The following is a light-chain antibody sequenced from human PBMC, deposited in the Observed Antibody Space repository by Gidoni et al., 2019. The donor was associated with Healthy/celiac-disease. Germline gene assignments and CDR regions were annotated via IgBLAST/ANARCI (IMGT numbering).Light chain of an antibody. CDR3: AAWDDSLNGWV. CDR1: SPNIESNT. V-gene: IGLV1-44*01. CDR2: SNN. J-gene: IGLJ3*02. Sequence: QSVMPQPPSASGTPGQRVTISCSGSSPNIESNTVKWYQQLPGTAPKLLNYSNNQRPSGVPDRFSGSKSGTSASLAISGLQSEDEADYYCAAWDDSLNGWVFGGGTKLTVL.